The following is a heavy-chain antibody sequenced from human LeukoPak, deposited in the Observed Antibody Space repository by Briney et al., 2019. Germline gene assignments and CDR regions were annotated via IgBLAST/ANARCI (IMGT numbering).Heavy chain of an antibody. D-gene: IGHD2-2*01. CDR3: ARCGPQDIVVVPAASWFDP. V-gene: IGHV4-38-2*01. CDR1: GYSISSGYY. CDR2: IYHSGST. J-gene: IGHJ5*02. Sequence: SETLSLTXAVSGYSISSGYYWGWIRKPPGKGLEWIGSIYHSGSTYYNPSLKSRVTISVDTSKNQFSLKLSSVTAADTAVYYCARCGPQDIVVVPAASWFDPWGQGTLVTVSS.